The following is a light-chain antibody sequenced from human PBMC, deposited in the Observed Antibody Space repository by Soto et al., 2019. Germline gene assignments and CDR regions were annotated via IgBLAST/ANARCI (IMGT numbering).Light chain of an antibody. Sequence: EIVMTQSPATLSVSPGERATLSCRASQSVRSNLAWYQQKPGQAPRLLIYGASTRATGIPARFSGSGSGTEFTLTISSLEPEDFAVYYCQQRAIWPPYTFGQGTKVDIK. CDR1: QSVRSN. J-gene: IGKJ2*01. V-gene: IGKV3-15*01. CDR3: QQRAIWPPYT. CDR2: GAS.